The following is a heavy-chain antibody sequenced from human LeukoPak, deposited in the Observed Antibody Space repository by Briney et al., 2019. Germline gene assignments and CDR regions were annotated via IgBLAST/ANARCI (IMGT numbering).Heavy chain of an antibody. CDR2: INPSGGST. CDR3: ARAGGGTVLRYFDWLSDNWFDP. Sequence: ASVKVSCKASGYTFTSYYMHWVRQAPGQGLEWMGIINPSGGSTSYAQKFQGRVNMTRDMSTSAVYMELSSLRSEDTAVYYCARAGGGTVLRYFDWLSDNWFDPWGQGTLVTVSS. V-gene: IGHV1-46*01. CDR1: GYTFTSYY. D-gene: IGHD3-9*01. J-gene: IGHJ5*02.